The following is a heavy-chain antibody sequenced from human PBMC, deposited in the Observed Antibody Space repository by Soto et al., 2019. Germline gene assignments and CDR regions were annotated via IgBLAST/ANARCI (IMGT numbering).Heavy chain of an antibody. CDR1: GGSISTYY. Sequence: PSETLSLTCTVSGGSISTYYWSWIRQPPEKGLEWIGYVYYTGSTNYNPSLKSRVTMSVDTSKSQFSLELSSVTAADTAVYYCARDFIPYASGSYYKVPGYFDYWGQGTLVTVSS. D-gene: IGHD3-10*01. V-gene: IGHV4-59*01. CDR3: ARDFIPYASGSYYKVPGYFDY. CDR2: VYYTGST. J-gene: IGHJ4*02.